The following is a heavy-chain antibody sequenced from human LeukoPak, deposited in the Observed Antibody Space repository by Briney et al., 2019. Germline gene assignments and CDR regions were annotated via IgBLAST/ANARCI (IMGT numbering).Heavy chain of an antibody. J-gene: IGHJ4*02. CDR3: ARGRGYNGNWYYFAY. CDR1: AFPFSNYW. Sequence: GRSLRLSCAASAFPFSNYWMKWVRQAPGKGLEWVANIKKDGSESNYGDSVKGRFTISRDNAENSLYLQMNNLRSEDTAIYYCARGRGYNGNWYYFAYWGQGTLVTVSS. CDR2: IKKDGSES. D-gene: IGHD1-14*01. V-gene: IGHV3-7*01.